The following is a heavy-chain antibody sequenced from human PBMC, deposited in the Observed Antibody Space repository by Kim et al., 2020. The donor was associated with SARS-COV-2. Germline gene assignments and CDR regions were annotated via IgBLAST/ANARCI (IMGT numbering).Heavy chain of an antibody. J-gene: IGHJ4*02. V-gene: IGHV3-33*06. CDR2: IWCDGSIT. Sequence: GGSLRLSCAASGFIFRNYSMHWVRQAPGKGLEWVAVIWCDGSITYYADSVKGRFTISRDNSKNTLYLQMNSLRAEDTAVYYCAKAAADRDYYYWGQGTLVTVSP. CDR1: GFIFRNYS. D-gene: IGHD4-17*01. CDR3: AKAAADRDYYY.